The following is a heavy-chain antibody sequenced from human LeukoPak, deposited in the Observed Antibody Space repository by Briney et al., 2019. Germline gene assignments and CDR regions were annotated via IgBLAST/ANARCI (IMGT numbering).Heavy chain of an antibody. Sequence: ASVKVSCKASGYTFTSYGISWVRQAPGQGLEWMGWISAYNGNTNYAQKLQGRVTMTTDTSTSTAYMELRSLRSDDTAVYYCAGSIAAAGLDAFDIWGQGTMATVSS. CDR3: AGSIAAAGLDAFDI. CDR2: ISAYNGNT. V-gene: IGHV1-18*01. D-gene: IGHD6-13*01. J-gene: IGHJ3*02. CDR1: GYTFTSYG.